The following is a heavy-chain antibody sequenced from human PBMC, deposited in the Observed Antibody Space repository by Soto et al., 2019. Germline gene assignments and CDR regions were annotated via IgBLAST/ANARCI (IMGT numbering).Heavy chain of an antibody. V-gene: IGHV3-11*01. CDR2: ITSSGNTI. J-gene: IGHJ4*02. CDR1: GFTFCDYY. Sequence: PGGSLRLSCAASGFTFCDYYMSWIRQAPGKGLEWISFITSSGNTIHYADSVKGRFTISRDNAKNSLYLQMNSLRAEDTAMYYCARDLANRRYDCWSGYLSPKGYFDYWGQGTLVTVSS. D-gene: IGHD3-3*01. CDR3: ARDLANRRYDCWSGYLSPKGYFDY.